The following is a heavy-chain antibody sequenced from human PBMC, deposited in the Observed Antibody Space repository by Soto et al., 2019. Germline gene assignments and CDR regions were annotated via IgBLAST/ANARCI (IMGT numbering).Heavy chain of an antibody. Sequence: SETLSLTCAVYGGSFSGYYWSWIRQPPGKGLEWIGEINHSGSTNYNPSLKSRVTISVDTSKNQFSLKLSSVTAADTAVYYCARGPRRGAAADKVWMRWGQGTLVTVSS. V-gene: IGHV4-34*01. CDR1: GGSFSGYY. CDR2: INHSGST. J-gene: IGHJ4*02. D-gene: IGHD6-13*01. CDR3: ARGPRRGAAADKVWMR.